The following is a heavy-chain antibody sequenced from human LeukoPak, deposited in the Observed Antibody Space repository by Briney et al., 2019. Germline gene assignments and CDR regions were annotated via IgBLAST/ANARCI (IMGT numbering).Heavy chain of an antibody. CDR2: IYYSGST. CDR1: GGSISSSSYY. J-gene: IGHJ3*02. D-gene: IGHD3-9*01. CDR3: ARSLAYYDILTGYYPDAFDI. Sequence: SETLSLTCTVSGGSISSSSYYWGWIRQPPGKGLEWIGSIYYSGSTYCNPSHKSRVTISVDTSKNQFSLKLSSVTAADTAVYYCARSLAYYDILTGYYPDAFDIWGQGTMVTVSS. V-gene: IGHV4-39*07.